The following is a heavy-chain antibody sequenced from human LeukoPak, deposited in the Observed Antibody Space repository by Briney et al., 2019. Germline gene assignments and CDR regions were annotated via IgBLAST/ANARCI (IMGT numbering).Heavy chain of an antibody. J-gene: IGHJ3*02. V-gene: IGHV3-23*01. CDR3: AKDHYDILTGYYRGDAFDI. CDR1: GFTFSSYA. D-gene: IGHD3-9*01. CDR2: ISGSGGST. Sequence: GGSLRLSCAASGFTFSSYAMSWVRQAPGKGLEWVSAISGSGGSTYYADSVKGRFTISRDNSKNTLYLQMNSLRAEDTAVYYCAKDHYDILTGYYRGDAFDIWGQGTMVTVSS.